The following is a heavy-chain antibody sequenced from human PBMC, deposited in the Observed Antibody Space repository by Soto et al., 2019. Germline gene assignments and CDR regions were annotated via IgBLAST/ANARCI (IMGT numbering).Heavy chain of an antibody. Sequence: GGSLRLSCAASGFTFSSYAMHWVRQAPGKGLEWVAVISYDGSNKYYADSVKGRFTISRDNSKNTLYLQMNSLRAEDTAVYYCARPVRITGTTPGNYWGQGTLVTVSS. V-gene: IGHV3-30-3*01. CDR1: GFTFSSYA. CDR2: ISYDGSNK. CDR3: ARPVRITGTTPGNY. J-gene: IGHJ4*02. D-gene: IGHD1-20*01.